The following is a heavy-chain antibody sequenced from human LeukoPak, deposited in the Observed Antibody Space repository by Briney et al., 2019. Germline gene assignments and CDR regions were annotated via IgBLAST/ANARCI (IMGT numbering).Heavy chain of an antibody. CDR1: GFTFSSYG. Sequence: GGSLRLSCAASGFTFSSYGMHWVRQAPGKGREWVAVISYDGSNKYYADSVKGRFTISRDNSRNTLYLQMNSLRAEDTAVYYCAKGGVAALFDYWGQGTLVTVSS. D-gene: IGHD6-13*01. J-gene: IGHJ4*02. CDR2: ISYDGSNK. V-gene: IGHV3-30*18. CDR3: AKGGVAALFDY.